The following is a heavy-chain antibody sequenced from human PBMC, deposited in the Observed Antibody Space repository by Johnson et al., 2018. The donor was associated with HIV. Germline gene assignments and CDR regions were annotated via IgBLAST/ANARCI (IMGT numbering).Heavy chain of an antibody. D-gene: IGHD4-23*01. CDR1: AFSFSGYA. Sequence: QVQLVESGGGVVQPGRSLRLSCSSAFSFSGYAMHWVRQAPGKGLEWVAVVSYDASNKYYADSVKGRFTISRDNSKNTVFLQMDSLIGEDTADYYCARDPGNGGRPFDAFDIWGQGTVVTVSS. V-gene: IGHV3-30*04. CDR3: ARDPGNGGRPFDAFDI. CDR2: VSYDASNK. J-gene: IGHJ3*02.